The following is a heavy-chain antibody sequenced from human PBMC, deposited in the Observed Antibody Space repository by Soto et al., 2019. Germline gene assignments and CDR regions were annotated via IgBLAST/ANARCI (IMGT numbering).Heavy chain of an antibody. V-gene: IGHV3-33*01. Sequence: QVQLVESGGGVVQPGRSLRLSCAASGFTFSSYGMHWVRQAPGKGLEWVAVIWYDGSNKYYADSVKGRFTISRDNSKNTLHLQMNSLRAEDTAVYFCARDSQPPIAVAGTGGFDYWGQGTLVTVSS. J-gene: IGHJ4*02. CDR1: GFTFSSYG. CDR2: IWYDGSNK. D-gene: IGHD6-19*01. CDR3: ARDSQPPIAVAGTGGFDY.